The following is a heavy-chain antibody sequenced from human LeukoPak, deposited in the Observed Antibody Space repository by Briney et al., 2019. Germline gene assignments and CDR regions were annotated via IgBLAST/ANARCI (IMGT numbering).Heavy chain of an antibody. V-gene: IGHV1-18*01. CDR2: ISAYNGNT. CDR1: GYTFTSYG. CDR3: ARGPHCSGGSCYVEDEYFQH. D-gene: IGHD2-15*01. Sequence: ASVKVSCKASGYTFTSYGISWVRQAPGQGLEWMGWISAYNGNTNYAQKLQGRVTMTTDTSTSTAYMELRSLRSDDTAVYYCARGPHCSGGSCYVEDEYFQHWGQGTLVTVSS. J-gene: IGHJ1*01.